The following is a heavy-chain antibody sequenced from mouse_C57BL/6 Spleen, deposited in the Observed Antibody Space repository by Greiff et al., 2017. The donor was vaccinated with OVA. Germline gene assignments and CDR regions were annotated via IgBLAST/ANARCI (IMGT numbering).Heavy chain of an antibody. CDR2: IYPGSGNT. V-gene: IGHV1-66*01. D-gene: IGHD1-1*01. CDR1: GYSFTSYY. J-gene: IGHJ2*01. Sequence: VQLQQSGPELVKPGASVKISCKASGYSFTSYYIHWVKQRPGQGLEWIGWIYPGSGNTKYNEKFKGKATLTADTSSSTAYMQLSSLTSEDSAVYYCASGYYYGSRRNYFDYWGQGTTLTVSS. CDR3: ASGYYYGSRRNYFDY.